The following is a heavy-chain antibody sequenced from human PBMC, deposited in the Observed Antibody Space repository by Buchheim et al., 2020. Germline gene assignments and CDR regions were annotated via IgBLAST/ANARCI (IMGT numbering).Heavy chain of an antibody. V-gene: IGHV3-30*03. CDR1: GFMFSAYN. Sequence: VQLLESGGGLVQPGGSLRLYCAGSGFMFSAYNLHWVRKAPGKGLEWIGFISYDGTKTVYVDSVKGRFSFSRDNSAGTLYLQMNNLRHEDAAAYYCAATYGGPLGNEPFDYWGLGTL. J-gene: IGHJ4*02. D-gene: IGHD1-1*01. CDR3: AATYGGPLGNEPFDY. CDR2: ISYDGTKT.